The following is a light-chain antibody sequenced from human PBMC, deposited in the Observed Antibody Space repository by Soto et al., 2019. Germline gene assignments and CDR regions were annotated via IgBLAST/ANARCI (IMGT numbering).Light chain of an antibody. CDR1: QSVSSN. V-gene: IGKV3-15*01. CDR2: GAS. J-gene: IGKJ3*01. CDR3: QQYNDWPLS. Sequence: ETVMTQSPATLSVSPGERATLSCRASQSVSSNLAWYQQNPGQAPRLLIYGASTRATGIPARFSGSGSGTEFTLTISSLQSEDFAVYYCQQYNDWPLSFGPGTKVDIK.